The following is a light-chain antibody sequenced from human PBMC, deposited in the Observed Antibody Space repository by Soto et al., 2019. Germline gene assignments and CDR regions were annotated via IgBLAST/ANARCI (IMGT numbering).Light chain of an antibody. CDR1: QSVLYSSNTKNY. CDR2: WAS. CDR3: QQYYSTQYT. Sequence: DIMMTQSPDSLAVSLGERATINCKFSQSVLYSSNTKNYLAWYQQKTGQPPKLLIYWASTRESGVPDRFSGGGSGTDFALTISSLQAEDVAFYYCQQYYSTQYTFGRATKLEIK. J-gene: IGKJ2*01. V-gene: IGKV4-1*01.